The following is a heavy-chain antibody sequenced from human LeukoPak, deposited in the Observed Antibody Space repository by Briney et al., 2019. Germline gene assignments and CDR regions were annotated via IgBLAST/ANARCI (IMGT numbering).Heavy chain of an antibody. CDR3: AKDARRTSGWYFFDY. CDR2: ISRSGGST. Sequence: GGSLRLSCAASGFTFTSYAMSWVRQAPGKGLEWVSVISRSGGSTNYADSVKGRFTISRDNSKNTLYLQMSSLRAEDTAVYYCAKDARRTSGWYFFDYWGQGTLVTVSS. D-gene: IGHD6-19*01. J-gene: IGHJ4*02. V-gene: IGHV3-23*01. CDR1: GFTFTSYA.